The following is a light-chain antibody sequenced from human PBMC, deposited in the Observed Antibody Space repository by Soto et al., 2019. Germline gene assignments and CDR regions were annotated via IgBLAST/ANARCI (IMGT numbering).Light chain of an antibody. CDR3: SSYTSSNTLVV. V-gene: IGLV2-14*03. Sequence: QSALTQPASVSGSPGQSITISCTGTSSDVGRYNYVSWYQQHPGKAPKLMIYDVTNRPSGVSNRFSGSKSGNTASLTISGLQTEDEADYYCSSYTSSNTLVVFGGGTKLTVL. CDR1: SSDVGRYNY. J-gene: IGLJ2*01. CDR2: DVT.